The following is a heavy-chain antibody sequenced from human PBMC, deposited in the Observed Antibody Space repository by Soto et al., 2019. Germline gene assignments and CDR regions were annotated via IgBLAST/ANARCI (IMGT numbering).Heavy chain of an antibody. CDR3: ARDTNGLHY. J-gene: IGHJ4*02. D-gene: IGHD2-8*01. CDR1: GLIFSNYK. CDR2: ISTDGSIT. Sequence: GSLRLSCAASGLIFSNYKMHWVRQAPGKGLMWVSRISTDGSITDYADSVKGRFTVSRDNAKNTLYLQMNSLSADDTAVYYCARDTNGLHYWGQGTLVTVSS. V-gene: IGHV3-74*01.